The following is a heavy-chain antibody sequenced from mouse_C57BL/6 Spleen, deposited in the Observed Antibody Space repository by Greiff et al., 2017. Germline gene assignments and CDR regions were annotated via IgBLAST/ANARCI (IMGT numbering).Heavy chain of an antibody. CDR3: ANYYGSSSPWFAY. CDR1: GYTFTSYW. Sequence: VQLQQPGAELVKPGASVKLSCKASGYTFTSYWMQWVKQRPGQGLEWIGEIDPSDSYTNYNQKFKGKATLTVDTSSSTAYMQLSSLTSEDSAVYYCANYYGSSSPWFAYWGQGTLVTVSA. J-gene: IGHJ3*01. D-gene: IGHD1-1*01. CDR2: IDPSDSYT. V-gene: IGHV1-50*01.